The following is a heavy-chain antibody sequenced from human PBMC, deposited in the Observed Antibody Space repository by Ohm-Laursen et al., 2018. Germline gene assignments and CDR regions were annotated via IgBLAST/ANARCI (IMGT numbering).Heavy chain of an antibody. Sequence: SLRLSCAASGFTFSSYWMHWGRQAPGKGLVWVSRINSDGGSTSYADSVKGRFTISRDNAKNTLYLQMNSLRAEDTAVYYCAREGGVYYGSGSYGYWGQGTLVTVSS. CDR3: AREGGVYYGSGSYGY. J-gene: IGHJ4*02. CDR1: GFTFSSYW. V-gene: IGHV3-74*01. D-gene: IGHD3-10*01. CDR2: INSDGGST.